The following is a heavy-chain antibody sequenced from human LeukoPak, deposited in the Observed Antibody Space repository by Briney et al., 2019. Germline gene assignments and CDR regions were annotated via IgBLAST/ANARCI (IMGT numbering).Heavy chain of an antibody. CDR3: ARDFPYYYYMDV. J-gene: IGHJ6*03. CDR2: INHSGST. V-gene: IGHV4-34*01. D-gene: IGHD2/OR15-2a*01. Sequence: ASETLSLTCAVYGGSFSGYYWSWSRQPPGKGLEWIGEINHSGSTNYNPSLKSRVTISVDTSKNQFSLKLSSVTAADTAVYYCARDFPYYYYMDVWGKGTTVTVSS. CDR1: GGSFSGYY.